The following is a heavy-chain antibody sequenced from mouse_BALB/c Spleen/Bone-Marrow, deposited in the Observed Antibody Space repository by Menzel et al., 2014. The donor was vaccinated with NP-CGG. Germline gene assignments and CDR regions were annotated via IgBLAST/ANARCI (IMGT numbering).Heavy chain of an antibody. J-gene: IGHJ2*01. CDR1: GFTFTDYY. CDR3: ARDGYDDY. V-gene: IGHV7-3*02. D-gene: IGHD2-2*01. CDR2: IRIKANGYTT. Sequence: EVQVVESGGGLVQPGGSLRLSCATSGFTFTDYYMSWVRQPPGKALEWLGFIRIKANGYTTEYSASVKGRFTISRDNSQSILYLQMNTLRAEDSATYYCARDGYDDYWGQGTTLTVSS.